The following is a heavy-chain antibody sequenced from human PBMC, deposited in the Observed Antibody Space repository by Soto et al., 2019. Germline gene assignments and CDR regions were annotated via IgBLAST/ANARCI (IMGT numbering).Heavy chain of an antibody. D-gene: IGHD3-9*01. CDR1: GFSLSTSGMC. J-gene: IGHJ4*02. CDR2: IDWDDDK. V-gene: IGHV2-70*11. Sequence: SGPTLVNPTQTLTLTCTFSGFSLSTSGMCVSWIRQPPGKALEWLARIDWDDDKYYSTSLKTRLTISKDTSKNQVVLTMTNMDPVDTATYYCARTVTGYYNGLYLDYWGQGTLVTVSS. CDR3: ARTVTGYYNGLYLDY.